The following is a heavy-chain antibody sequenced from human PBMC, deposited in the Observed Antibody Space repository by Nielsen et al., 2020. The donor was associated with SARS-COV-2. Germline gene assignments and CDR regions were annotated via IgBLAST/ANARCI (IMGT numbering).Heavy chain of an antibody. CDR3: ARGGDSQWLDYFDY. Sequence: GESLKISCKGSGYSFTSYGISWVRQAPGQGLEWMGWISAYNGNTNYAQKLQGRVTMTTDTSTSTAYMELRSLRSDDTAVYYCARGGDSQWLDYFDYWGQGTLVTVSS. V-gene: IGHV1-18*01. CDR2: ISAYNGNT. J-gene: IGHJ4*02. CDR1: GYSFTSYG. D-gene: IGHD6-19*01.